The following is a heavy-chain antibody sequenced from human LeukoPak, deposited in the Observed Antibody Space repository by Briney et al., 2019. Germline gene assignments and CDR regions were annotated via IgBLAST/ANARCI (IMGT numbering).Heavy chain of an antibody. CDR1: GGSVSSGSYY. V-gene: IGHV4-61*01. CDR2: IYYSGST. Sequence: SETLSLTSTVSGGSVSSGSYYWSWIRQPPGKGLEWIGYIYYSGSTNYNPSLKSRVTISVDTSKNQFSLKLSSVTAADTAVYYRARDAFDIWGQGTMVTVSS. CDR3: ARDAFDI. J-gene: IGHJ3*02.